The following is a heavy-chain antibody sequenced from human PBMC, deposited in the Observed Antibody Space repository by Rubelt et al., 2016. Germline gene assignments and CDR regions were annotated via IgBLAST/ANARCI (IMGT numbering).Heavy chain of an antibody. CDR2: IKEDGSEK. V-gene: IGHV3-7*01. J-gene: IGHJ4*02. Sequence: GGSLRLSCAASGFTFSNAWMTLVRQAPGKGLEWVANIKEDGSEKSYVGSVKGRFTVSRDNTKNSLYLQMNSLRAEDTAVYYCARDSPVPWFSYWGQGTLVTVSS. CDR1: GFTFSNAW. CDR3: ARDSPVPWFSY. D-gene: IGHD3-10*01.